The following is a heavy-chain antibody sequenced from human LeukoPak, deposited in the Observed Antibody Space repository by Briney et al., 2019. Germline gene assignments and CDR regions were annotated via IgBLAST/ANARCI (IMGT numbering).Heavy chain of an antibody. CDR1: GYTFTSYG. CDR3: ARTSVDRSGYYYYFDY. V-gene: IGHV1-18*01. D-gene: IGHD3-22*01. J-gene: IGHJ4*02. CDR2: ISAYNGNT. Sequence: ASVKVSCKASGYTFTSYGISWVRQAPGQGLEWMGWISAYNGNTNYAQKLQGRVTMTTDTSTSTAYMELRSLRSDDTAVYFCARTSVDRSGYYYYFDYWGQGTLVTVSS.